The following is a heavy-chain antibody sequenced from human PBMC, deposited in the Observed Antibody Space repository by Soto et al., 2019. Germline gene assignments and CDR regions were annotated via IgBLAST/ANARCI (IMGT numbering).Heavy chain of an antibody. CDR2: IGTLGDT. D-gene: IGHD3-10*01. J-gene: IGHJ2*01. CDR3: ARDATYGSGSGPDWYFDL. Sequence: AGGSLRLSCAASGFTFSSYDMHLVRQVAGKGPEWVSAIGTLGDTFYPGSVKGRFSISRENAENSVYLQMNSLRPEDTAVYYCARDATYGSGSGPDWYFDLWGRGTLVTVSS. CDR1: GFTFSSYD. V-gene: IGHV3-13*01.